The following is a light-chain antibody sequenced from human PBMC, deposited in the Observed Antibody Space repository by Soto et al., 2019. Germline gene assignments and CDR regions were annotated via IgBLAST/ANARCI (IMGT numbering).Light chain of an antibody. Sequence: DVQMTQSPSTLSASIGDTVTITCRASQSIDGWLAWYQQKPGRPPKLLIYRASILENGVPSRFSGRGSGTEFTLTISGLRPDDLGTYFCQQYNSYSGTFGQGTKLEIK. V-gene: IGKV1-5*03. CDR1: QSIDGW. J-gene: IGKJ2*01. CDR3: QQYNSYSGT. CDR2: RAS.